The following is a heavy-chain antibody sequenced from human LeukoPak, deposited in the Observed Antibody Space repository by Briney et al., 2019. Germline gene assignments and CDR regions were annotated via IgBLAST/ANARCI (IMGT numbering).Heavy chain of an antibody. V-gene: IGHV4-34*01. CDR1: GGSSSGYY. CDR2: INHSGGT. Sequence: SETLSLTCAVYGGSSSGYYWSWIRQPPGKGLEWIGEINHSGGTNYNPSLKSRVTISVDTSKNQFSLKLSSVTAADTAVYYCARVEEIVVVPAATPRRLAFDYWGQGTLVTVSS. CDR3: ARVEEIVVVPAATPRRLAFDY. J-gene: IGHJ4*02. D-gene: IGHD2-2*01.